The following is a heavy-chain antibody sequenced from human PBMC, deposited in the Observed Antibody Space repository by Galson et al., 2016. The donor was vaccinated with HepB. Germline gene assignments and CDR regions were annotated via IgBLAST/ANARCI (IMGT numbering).Heavy chain of an antibody. V-gene: IGHV3-33*01. D-gene: IGHD3-22*01. J-gene: IGHJ4*02. CDR1: GFTFSSYG. CDR3: ARGFYDSSGHYYVSEYFAY. CDR2: IWYDGTKK. Sequence: SLRLSCAASGFTFSSYGMHWVRQAPGKGLEWVAVIWYDGTKKYYADSVKGRFTISRDNSKNTLSLQMNSLRAEDTAVYYCARGFYDSSGHYYVSEYFAYWGRGTLVTVFS.